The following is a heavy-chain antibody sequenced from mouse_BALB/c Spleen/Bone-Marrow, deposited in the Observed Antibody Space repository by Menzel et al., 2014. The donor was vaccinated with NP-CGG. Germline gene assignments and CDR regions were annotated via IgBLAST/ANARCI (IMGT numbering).Heavy chain of an antibody. CDR2: IDPSDSET. CDR3: ARDKGAWFAY. V-gene: IGHV1S127*01. CDR1: GYSFTSYW. J-gene: IGHJ3*01. Sequence: QVQLQQSGPQLVRPGASVKISCKASGYSFTSYWMHWVKQRPGQGLEWIGMIDPSDSETRLNQKFKDKATLTVDKSSSTAYMQLSSPTSEDPAVYYCARDKGAWFAYWGQGTLVTVSA.